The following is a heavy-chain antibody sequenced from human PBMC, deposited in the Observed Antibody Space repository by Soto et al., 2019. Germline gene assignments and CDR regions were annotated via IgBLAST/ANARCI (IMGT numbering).Heavy chain of an antibody. CDR2: IYYSGST. Sequence: PSETLSLTCTVSGGSISSYYWSWIRQPPGKGLEWIGYIYYSGSTNYNPSLKSRVTISVDTSKNQFSLKLSSVTAADTAVYYCARLGSSSLPTIDYWGQGTLVTVSS. J-gene: IGHJ4*02. D-gene: IGHD6-13*01. V-gene: IGHV4-59*08. CDR3: ARLGSSSLPTIDY. CDR1: GGSISSYY.